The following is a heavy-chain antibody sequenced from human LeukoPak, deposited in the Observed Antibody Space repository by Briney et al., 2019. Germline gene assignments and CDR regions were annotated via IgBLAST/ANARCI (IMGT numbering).Heavy chain of an antibody. CDR3: ARHVSVTPWYFDL. D-gene: IGHD4-17*01. V-gene: IGHV4-59*08. CDR2: LYYSGNT. CDR1: GGSISSYY. Sequence: SETLSLTCTVSGGSISSYYWSWIRQPPGKGLEWIGSLYYSGNTNYNPSLKSRVTISLDTSKNQFSLKLSSVTAADTAVYYCARHVSVTPWYFDLWGRGTLVTVSS. J-gene: IGHJ2*01.